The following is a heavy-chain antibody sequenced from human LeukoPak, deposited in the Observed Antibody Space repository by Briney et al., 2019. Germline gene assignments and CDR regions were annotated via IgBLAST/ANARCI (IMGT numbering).Heavy chain of an antibody. Sequence: VDPSETLSLTCTVSAGSFISSSHHWGWIRQSPGKGLEWIGSVYYGRTTYYNPSLDGRVTVSLDTSANQFSLQLSSVTAADTAVYYCARRYCSGGSCYSDNWFDPWGQGTLVTVSS. J-gene: IGHJ5*02. CDR1: AGSFISSSHH. CDR3: ARRYCSGGSCYSDNWFDP. D-gene: IGHD2-15*01. CDR2: VYYGRTT. V-gene: IGHV4-39*01.